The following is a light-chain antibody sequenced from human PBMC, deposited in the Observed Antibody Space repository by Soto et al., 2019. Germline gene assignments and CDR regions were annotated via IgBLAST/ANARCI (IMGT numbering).Light chain of an antibody. V-gene: IGLV2-14*01. CDR2: EVS. J-gene: IGLJ1*01. Sequence: QSALTQPASVSGTPGQSITISCTGSNSDVGIYDFVSWYQHHPGRAPKLIVSEVSHRPSGVSNRFSGSKSGNTASLTISGLQSEDEADYYCISYTTSAPYVFGSGTKVTVL. CDR3: ISYTTSAPYV. CDR1: NSDVGIYDF.